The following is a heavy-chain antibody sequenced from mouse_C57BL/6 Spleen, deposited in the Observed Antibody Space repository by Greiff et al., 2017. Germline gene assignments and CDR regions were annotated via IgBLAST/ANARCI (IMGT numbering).Heavy chain of an antibody. D-gene: IGHD2-3*01. V-gene: IGHV1-81*01. CDR3: ASEGGYDGYYGYAIDY. Sequence: VKLMESGAELARPGASVKLSCKASGYTFTSYGISWVKQRTGQGLEWIGEIYPRSGNSYYNEKFKGKATLTADKSSSTAYMELRSLTSEDSAVYFCASEGGYDGYYGYAIDYWGQGTSVTVSS. CDR1: GYTFTSYG. J-gene: IGHJ4*01. CDR2: IYPRSGNS.